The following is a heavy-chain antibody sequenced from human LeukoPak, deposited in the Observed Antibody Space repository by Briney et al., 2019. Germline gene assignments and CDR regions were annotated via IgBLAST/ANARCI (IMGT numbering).Heavy chain of an antibody. CDR3: ARDTNGSGELDY. D-gene: IGHD2-8*01. J-gene: IGHJ4*02. CDR1: GFTFSSYA. Sequence: PGGSLRLSCAASGFTFSSYAMSWVRQAPGKGLEWVSAISGSGGSTYYADSVKGRFTISRDNSKNTLYLQMNSLRAEDTAVYYCARDTNGSGELDYWGQGTLVTVSS. CDR2: ISGSGGST. V-gene: IGHV3-23*01.